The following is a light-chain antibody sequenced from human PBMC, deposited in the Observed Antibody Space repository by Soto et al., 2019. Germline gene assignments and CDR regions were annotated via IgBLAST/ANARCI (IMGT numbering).Light chain of an antibody. J-gene: IGKJ2*01. CDR1: QSVRSSY. Sequence: EIVLTQSPGTLSLSPGERATLSCRASQSVRSSYLAWYQRKPGQAPRLLIYGASSRATGIPDRFSGSGSGTDFTLTISRLEPEDFAVYYCQQYGSSPTTFGQGTKLEIK. CDR3: QQYGSSPTT. CDR2: GAS. V-gene: IGKV3-20*01.